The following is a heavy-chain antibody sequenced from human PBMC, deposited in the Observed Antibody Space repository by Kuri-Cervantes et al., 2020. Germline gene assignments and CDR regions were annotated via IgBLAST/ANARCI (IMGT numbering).Heavy chain of an antibody. Sequence: GESLKISCVASGFNFSRYWLHWVRQTPGKGLVWIADVSNDGTVATYVESVKGRFTISRDNAKNTLSLQMNSLRVDDTAVYYCAKAPTWGYDCWGQGTLVTVSS. V-gene: IGHV3-74*03. J-gene: IGHJ4*02. D-gene: IGHD3-16*01. CDR2: VSNDGTVA. CDR1: GFNFSRYW. CDR3: AKAPTWGYDC.